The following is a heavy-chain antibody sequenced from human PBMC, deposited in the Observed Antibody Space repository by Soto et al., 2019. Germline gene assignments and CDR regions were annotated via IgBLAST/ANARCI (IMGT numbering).Heavy chain of an antibody. D-gene: IGHD6-19*01. CDR3: VTYSSGWLFNDY. CDR2: IIPIFGTA. Sequence: QVQLVQSGAEVKKPGSSVKVSCKASGGTFSSYAVSWVRQAPGQGLEWMGGIIPIFGTANYAQKFQGRGTIPADEATSTAYMELSSLSSEDTAVYYCVTYSSGWLFNDYWGQGTLVTVSS. J-gene: IGHJ4*02. CDR1: GGTFSSYA. V-gene: IGHV1-69*12.